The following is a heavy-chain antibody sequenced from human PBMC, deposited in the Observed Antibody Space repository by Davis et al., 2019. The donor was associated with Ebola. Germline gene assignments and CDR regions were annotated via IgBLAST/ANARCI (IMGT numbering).Heavy chain of an antibody. Sequence: GESLKISCAASGFTFSIYGMHWVRQAPGKGLEWVSTLGLSADTYYADSVKGRFPISSDNSKNTLYLQMNGLRVEDTAVYYCVRDPALVVTGGGWFFGLWGRGTLVTVSS. CDR3: VRDPALVVTGGGWFFGL. CDR2: LGLSADT. J-gene: IGHJ2*01. V-gene: IGHV3-23*01. CDR1: GFTFSIYG. D-gene: IGHD2-21*02.